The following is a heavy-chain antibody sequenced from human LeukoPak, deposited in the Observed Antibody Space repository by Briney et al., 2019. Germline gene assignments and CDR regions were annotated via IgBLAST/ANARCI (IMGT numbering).Heavy chain of an antibody. J-gene: IGHJ4*02. D-gene: IGHD6-19*01. Sequence: PGASLRLSCAASGFTFSSYAMSWVRQAPGKGLEWVSAISGSGGSTYYADSGKGRFTISRDNSKNTLYLQMNSLRAEDTAVYYCAKALSSAIAVAGTRDYWGQGTLVTVSS. CDR2: ISGSGGST. V-gene: IGHV3-23*01. CDR1: GFTFSSYA. CDR3: AKALSSAIAVAGTRDY.